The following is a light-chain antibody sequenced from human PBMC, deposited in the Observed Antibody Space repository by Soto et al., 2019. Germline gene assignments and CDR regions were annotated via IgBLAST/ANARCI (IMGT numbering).Light chain of an antibody. Sequence: QSVLTQPPSASGTPGQRITISCSGTTSNIESHTVNWYQQVPGTAPKLLINTNNQRPSGVPARFSGSKSGASASLAINGLQSEDEATYYCASWDDSRKGVFGTGTKVTVL. V-gene: IGLV1-44*01. J-gene: IGLJ1*01. CDR2: TNN. CDR1: TSNIESHT. CDR3: ASWDDSRKGV.